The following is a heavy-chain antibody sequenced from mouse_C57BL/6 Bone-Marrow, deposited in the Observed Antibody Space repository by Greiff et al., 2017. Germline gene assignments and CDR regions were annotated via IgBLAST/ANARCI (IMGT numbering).Heavy chain of an antibody. CDR1: GYTFTDYE. Sequence: VQLQESGAELVRPGASVTLSCKASGYTFTDYEMHWVKQTPVHGLEWIGAIDPETGGTAYNQKFKGKAILTADKSSSTAYMELRSLTSEDSAVYYCTVDGYSDYWGQGTTLTVSS. V-gene: IGHV1-15*01. CDR3: TVDGYSDY. D-gene: IGHD2-3*01. J-gene: IGHJ2*01. CDR2: IDPETGGT.